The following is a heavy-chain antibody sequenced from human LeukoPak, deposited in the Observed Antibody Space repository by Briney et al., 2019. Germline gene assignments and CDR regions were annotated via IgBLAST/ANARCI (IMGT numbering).Heavy chain of an antibody. CDR2: IYYSGST. J-gene: IGHJ4*02. D-gene: IGHD3-3*01. Sequence: SETLSLTCTVSGGSISSYYWSWIRQPPGKGLEWIGYIYYSGSTNYNPSLKSRVTMSVDTSKNQFSLKLSSVTAADTAVYYCARTQATYYDFWSGYSLFDYRGQGTLVTVSS. CDR3: ARTQATYYDFWSGYSLFDY. V-gene: IGHV4-59*12. CDR1: GGSISSYY.